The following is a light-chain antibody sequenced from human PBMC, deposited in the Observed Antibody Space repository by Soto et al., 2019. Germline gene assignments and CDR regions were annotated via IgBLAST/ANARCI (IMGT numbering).Light chain of an antibody. CDR3: CSYATGTTWV. Sequence: QSALTQSASVSGSPGQSITISCTGTSSDAGTYNLVSWYQHYPGNAPQLMIYEVNERPSGVSNRFSGSKSGNTASLTISGLQAEDEADYYCCSYATGTTWVFGGGTKLTVL. CDR2: EVN. V-gene: IGLV2-23*02. CDR1: SSDAGTYNL. J-gene: IGLJ3*02.